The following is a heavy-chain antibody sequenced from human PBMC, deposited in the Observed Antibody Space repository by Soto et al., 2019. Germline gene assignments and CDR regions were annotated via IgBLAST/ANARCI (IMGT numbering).Heavy chain of an antibody. V-gene: IGHV3-30-3*01. D-gene: IGHD1-26*01. J-gene: IGHJ6*02. CDR2: ISYDGSNK. CDR1: GFTFSSYA. Sequence: QVQLVESRGGVVQPGRSLRLSCAASGFTFSSYAMHWVRQAPGKGLEWVAVISYDGSNKYYADSVKGRFTISRDNSKNTLYLQMNSLRAEDTAVYYCARTPRGQWELPYYYYGMDVWGQGTTFTVSS. CDR3: ARTPRGQWELPYYYYGMDV.